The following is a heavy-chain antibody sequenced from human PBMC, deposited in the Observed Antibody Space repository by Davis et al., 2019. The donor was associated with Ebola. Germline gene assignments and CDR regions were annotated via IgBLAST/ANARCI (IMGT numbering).Heavy chain of an antibody. J-gene: IGHJ3*02. Sequence: GASLKISCKDSGNSFTSHWIGWVRQMPGKGLEWMGIIYTGDSDTRYSPSFRGQVTISAGKSIKTAFLQWSSLKASDTAMYYCASLRRTITGMDDAFDIWGQGTMVTVSS. CDR2: IYTGDSDT. CDR1: GNSFTSHW. D-gene: IGHD1-20*01. CDR3: ASLRRTITGMDDAFDI. V-gene: IGHV5-51*01.